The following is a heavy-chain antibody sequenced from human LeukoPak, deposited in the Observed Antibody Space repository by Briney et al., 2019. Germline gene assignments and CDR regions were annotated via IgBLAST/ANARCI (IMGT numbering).Heavy chain of an antibody. CDR3: ARGADTVYCGGDCSYYYYMDV. CDR2: INPNSGGT. D-gene: IGHD2-21*01. Sequence: GASVKVSCKASGYTYTGYYMHWVRQDPGQGLEWMGWINPNSGGTNYAQKFQGRVTMTRDTSISTAYMELSRLRSDDTAVYYCARGADTVYCGGDCSYYYYMDVWGKGTTVTASS. J-gene: IGHJ6*03. CDR1: GYTYTGYY. V-gene: IGHV1-2*02.